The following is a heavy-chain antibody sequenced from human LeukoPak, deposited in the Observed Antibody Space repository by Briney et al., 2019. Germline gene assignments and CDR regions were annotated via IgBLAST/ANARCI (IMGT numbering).Heavy chain of an antibody. D-gene: IGHD6-13*01. CDR3: AREYSASSEGDYFDY. V-gene: IGHV4-59*01. CDR2: IYHSGST. CDR1: GASITTNY. J-gene: IGHJ4*02. Sequence: SETLSLTCTVSGASITTNYCTWIRQPPGKGLERIGHIYHSGSTNYNPSLKSRVTISLDTSRNQFSLRLSSVTAADTAVYFCAREYSASSEGDYFDYWGEGCLVTVSS.